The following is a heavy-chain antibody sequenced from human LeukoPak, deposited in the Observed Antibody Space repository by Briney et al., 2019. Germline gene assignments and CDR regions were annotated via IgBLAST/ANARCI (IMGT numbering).Heavy chain of an antibody. CDR3: AESWDLPYYFDY. Sequence: ASVKVSCKASGYTFTGYYMHWVRQAPGQGLEWMGWINPNSGGTNYAQKFQGRVTMTRDASISTAYMELSRLRSDDTAVYYCAESWDLPYYFDYWGQGTLVTVSS. CDR1: GYTFTGYY. D-gene: IGHD1-26*01. J-gene: IGHJ4*02. CDR2: INPNSGGT. V-gene: IGHV1-2*02.